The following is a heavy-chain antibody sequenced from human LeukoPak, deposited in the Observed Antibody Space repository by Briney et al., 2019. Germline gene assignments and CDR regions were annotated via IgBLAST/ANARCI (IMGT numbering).Heavy chain of an antibody. CDR1: LDSTTSNF. V-gene: IGHV4-4*02. J-gene: IGHJ4*02. Sequence: PSETLSLTCTVPLDSTTSNFWSWVRQPPGKGLEWIGEIHRSGSPDYNPSLQSRVTISIDRSRNQIALELSSVTAADTAVYYCAREILGGFNPGAYWGQGTLVTVSS. D-gene: IGHD1-14*01. CDR2: IHRSGSP. CDR3: AREILGGFNPGAY.